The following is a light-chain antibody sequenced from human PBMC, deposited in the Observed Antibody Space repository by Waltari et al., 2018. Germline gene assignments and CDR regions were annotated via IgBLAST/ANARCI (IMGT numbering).Light chain of an antibody. CDR3: LQDNNYPLT. CDR2: ATS. V-gene: IGKV1-6*01. CDR1: QVIRND. Sequence: QMTQSPSSLSASVVDRVTIPCRASQVIRNDIRWYQQKPGKAPKLLSYATSRLQSGVPSRFSGSGSGTDFTRTISSLQPEDFATYYCLQDNNYPLTFGGGTRVEI. J-gene: IGKJ4*01.